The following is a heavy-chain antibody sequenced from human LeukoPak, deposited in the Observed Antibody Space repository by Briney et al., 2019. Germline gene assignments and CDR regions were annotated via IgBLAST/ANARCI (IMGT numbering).Heavy chain of an antibody. D-gene: IGHD3-22*01. J-gene: IGHJ4*02. CDR2: IYYSGST. Sequence: SETLSLTCTVSGGSISSSSYYWGWIRQPPGKGLEWIGTIYYSGSTYYNPSLKSRVTISLDTSKNQFSLWLSSVTAADTAVYYCASFYYESSGNYYVPFDYWGQGTLVTVFS. V-gene: IGHV4-39*01. CDR3: ASFYYESSGNYYVPFDY. CDR1: GGSISSSSYY.